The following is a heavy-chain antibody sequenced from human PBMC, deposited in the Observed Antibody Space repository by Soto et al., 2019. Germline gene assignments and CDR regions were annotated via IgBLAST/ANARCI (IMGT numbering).Heavy chain of an antibody. CDR1: GFPFSTYG. CDR3: AKDRHNEVVYYFDS. V-gene: IGHV3-30*18. CDR2: ISDDGSDK. J-gene: IGHJ4*02. D-gene: IGHD1-1*01. Sequence: QVQLVESGGGVVQPGRSLTLSCAASGFPFSTYGMHWVRQAPAKGLEWVAVISDDGSDKYYADSVKGRFTVSRDNSKNTLYLQMNSLRAEDTAVSYCAKDRHNEVVYYFDSWGQGTLVTVSS.